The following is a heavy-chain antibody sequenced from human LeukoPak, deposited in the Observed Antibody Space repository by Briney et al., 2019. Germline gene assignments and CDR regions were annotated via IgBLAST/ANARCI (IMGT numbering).Heavy chain of an antibody. CDR3: AKDRPTVYSSSWLHFLDS. D-gene: IGHD6-13*01. V-gene: IGHV3-23*01. J-gene: IGHJ4*02. CDR1: GFTVSRNY. CDR2: ISGSGGST. Sequence: PGGSLGLSCAASGFTVSRNYMSWVRQAPGKGLEWVSGISGSGGSTYLADSVKGRFTISRDNSKNTLYLQMNSLRADDTAVYYCAKDRPTVYSSSWLHFLDSWGQGTLVTVSS.